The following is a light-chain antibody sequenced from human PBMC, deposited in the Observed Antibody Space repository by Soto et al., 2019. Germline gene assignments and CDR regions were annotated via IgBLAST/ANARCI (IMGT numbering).Light chain of an antibody. J-gene: IGKJ4*01. Sequence: EIVMTQSPATLSVSPGERATLSCRASQSVSSNLAWYQQKPGQAPRLLIYGASTRATGIPARFSGSGSGTEFTLTISSLQSEDFAVYYCQQYNNWPPSRTFGGGTQVEIK. V-gene: IGKV3D-15*01. CDR1: QSVSSN. CDR3: QQYNNWPPSRT. CDR2: GAS.